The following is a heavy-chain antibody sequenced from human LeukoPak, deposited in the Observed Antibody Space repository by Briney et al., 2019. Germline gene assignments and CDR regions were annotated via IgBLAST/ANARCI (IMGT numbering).Heavy chain of an antibody. J-gene: IGHJ4*02. CDR1: GGSISSYY. Sequence: SETLSLTCTVSGGSISSYYWSWIRQPPGKGLEWIGYIYYSGSTNYNPSLKSRVTMSVDTSKNQFSLKLSSVTAADTAVYYCARSAEIQQQLLLDYWGQGTLVTVSS. V-gene: IGHV4-59*01. CDR2: IYYSGST. D-gene: IGHD6-13*01. CDR3: ARSAEIQQQLLLDY.